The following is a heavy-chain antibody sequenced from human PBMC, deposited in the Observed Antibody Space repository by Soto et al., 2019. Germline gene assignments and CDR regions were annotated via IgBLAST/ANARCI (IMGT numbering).Heavy chain of an antibody. CDR3: TTDSYSTMIVDRFDY. J-gene: IGHJ4*01. Sequence: XSQRLGNTASWVTFIKDGVHWIRQATGKGLEWVGRIQSKTDGGTTDFAAPVKGRFAISRDDSKNMVYLQMHSLKTADTGIYSCTTDSYSTMIVDRFDYWGHGTLVTVSS. V-gene: IGHV3-15*07. D-gene: IGHD3-22*01. CDR1: WVTFIKDG. CDR2: IQSKTDGGTT.